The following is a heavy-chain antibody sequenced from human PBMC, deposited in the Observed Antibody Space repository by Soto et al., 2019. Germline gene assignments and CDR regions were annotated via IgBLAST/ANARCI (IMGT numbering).Heavy chain of an antibody. D-gene: IGHD6-6*01. Sequence: SETLSLTCTVSGGSISSYYWSWIRQPPGKGLEWIGYIYYSGSTNYNPSLKSRVTISVDTSKNQFSLKLSSVTAADTAVYYCASVEYSSSSGSFDYWGQGTLVTVSS. V-gene: IGHV4-59*01. CDR1: GGSISSYY. CDR2: IYYSGST. CDR3: ASVEYSSSSGSFDY. J-gene: IGHJ4*02.